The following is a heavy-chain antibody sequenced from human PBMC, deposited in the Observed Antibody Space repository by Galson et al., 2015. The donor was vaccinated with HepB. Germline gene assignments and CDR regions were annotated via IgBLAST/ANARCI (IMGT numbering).Heavy chain of an antibody. CDR2: ISSGGSDT. D-gene: IGHD3-9*01. CDR3: ATQGLPGVWAPPDN. V-gene: IGHV3-11*03. J-gene: IGHJ4*02. CDR1: GFTFSDYY. Sequence: SLRLSCAASGFTFSDYYMNWIRQAPGKGLEWVSWISSGGSDTNYADSVRGRFTVSRGNAKNSLYLQMISLRAEDTAVYYCATQGLPGVWAPPDNWGQGILVTVSS.